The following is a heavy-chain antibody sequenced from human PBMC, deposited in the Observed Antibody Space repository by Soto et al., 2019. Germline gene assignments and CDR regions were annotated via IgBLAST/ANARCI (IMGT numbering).Heavy chain of an antibody. CDR1: GFTFSNYA. V-gene: IGHV3-23*01. CDR2: ISGSDTST. J-gene: IGHJ6*03. Sequence: PVGSLRLSCVASGFTFSNYAMSWVRQAPGKGLEWVSGISGSDTSTYYADSVKGRFTISRDNSKNTLYLQMNSLRAEDTAVYYCGKGFGVNYYYYYMVVWGKGTTVTVSS. D-gene: IGHD3-3*01. CDR3: GKGFGVNYYYYYMVV.